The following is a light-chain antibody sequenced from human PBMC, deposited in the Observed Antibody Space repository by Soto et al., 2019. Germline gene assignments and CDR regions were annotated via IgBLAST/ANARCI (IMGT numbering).Light chain of an antibody. CDR2: ENN. J-gene: IGLJ1*01. Sequence: QSVLTQPPSVSEAPGQRVTISCTGSSSNIGAGYEAHWYQQVPGTAPELLIHENNNRPSGVPDRFSGSKSGTSASLAITGLQAEDEAEYYCQSYDSSLSGYVFGTGTKLTVL. CDR3: QSYDSSLSGYV. CDR1: SSNIGAGYE. V-gene: IGLV1-40*01.